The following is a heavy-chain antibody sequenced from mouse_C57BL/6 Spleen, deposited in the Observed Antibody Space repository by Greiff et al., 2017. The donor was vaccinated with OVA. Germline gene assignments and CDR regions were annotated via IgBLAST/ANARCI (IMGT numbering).Heavy chain of an antibody. CDR2: IYPGSGST. J-gene: IGHJ4*01. Sequence: VKLQQPGAELVKPGASVKMSCKASGYTFTSYWITWVKQRPGQGLEWIGDIYPGSGSTNYNEKFKSKATLTVDTSSSTAYMQLSSLTSEDSAVYYCARWDPGDYAMDYWGQGTSVTVSS. V-gene: IGHV1-55*01. CDR1: GYTFTSYW. D-gene: IGHD4-1*01. CDR3: ARWDPGDYAMDY.